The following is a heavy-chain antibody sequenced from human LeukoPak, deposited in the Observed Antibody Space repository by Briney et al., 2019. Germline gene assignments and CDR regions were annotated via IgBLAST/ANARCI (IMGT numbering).Heavy chain of an antibody. CDR2: ISDDGSNK. D-gene: IGHD4-17*01. CDR1: GFTFSSYA. Sequence: PGGSLRLSCAASGFTFSSYAMHWVRQAPGKGLEWVAGISDDGSNKYYADSVKGRFTISRDNSKNTLYLQMNSLRAEDTAVYYCARGGYGDTIDYWGQGTLVTVSS. CDR3: ARGGYGDTIDY. J-gene: IGHJ4*02. V-gene: IGHV3-30*04.